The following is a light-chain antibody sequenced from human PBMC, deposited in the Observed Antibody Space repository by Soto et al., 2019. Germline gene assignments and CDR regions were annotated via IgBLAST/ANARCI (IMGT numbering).Light chain of an antibody. CDR2: EST. V-gene: IGLV2-23*01. CDR1: GSALVNYNL. J-gene: IGLJ3*02. Sequence: QSALTQPASVSGSPGQSITISCTGTGSALVNYNLVSWYQQHPGQAPRLVIYESTKRPSGVSDRLSGSKSGNTASLTISGLQAEDEGDYYCCSCVSGRPIDVLFGGGTKLTVL. CDR3: CSCVSGRPIDVL.